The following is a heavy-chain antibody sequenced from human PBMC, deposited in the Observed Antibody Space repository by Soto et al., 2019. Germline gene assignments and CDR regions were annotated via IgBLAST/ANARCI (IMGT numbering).Heavy chain of an antibody. V-gene: IGHV3-30*18. CDR2: ISYDGSNK. D-gene: IGHD6-19*01. CDR1: GFTFSSYG. CDR3: AKDPSSGLSGYYYYGMDV. Sequence: QVQLVESGGGVVQPGRSLRLSCAASGFTFSSYGMHWVRQAPGKGLEWVAVISYDGSNKYYADSVKGRFTISRDNSKNTLYLQMNSLRAEDTAVYYCAKDPSSGLSGYYYYGMDVWGQGTTVTVSS. J-gene: IGHJ6*02.